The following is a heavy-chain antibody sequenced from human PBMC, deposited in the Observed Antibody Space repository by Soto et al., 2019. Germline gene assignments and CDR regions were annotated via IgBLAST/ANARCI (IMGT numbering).Heavy chain of an antibody. Sequence: ASVKVSCKASGYTFTSYYMHWVRQAPGQGLEWMGIINPSGGSTSYAQKFQGRVTMTRDTSTSTVYMELSSLRSEDTAVYYCAHLETITMVRGVISRDYWGQGTLVTVSS. V-gene: IGHV1-46*03. CDR3: AHLETITMVRGVISRDY. CDR2: INPSGGST. CDR1: GYTFTSYY. D-gene: IGHD3-10*01. J-gene: IGHJ4*02.